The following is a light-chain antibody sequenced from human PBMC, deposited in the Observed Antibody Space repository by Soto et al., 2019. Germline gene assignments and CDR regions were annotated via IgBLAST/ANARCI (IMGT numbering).Light chain of an antibody. Sequence: QSALTQPPSASGTPGQRVTISCSGSSSNVGGNPVNWYQHVPTTAPKLLIYTNTQRPSGVPDRFSGSKSGTSASLAISGLQSEDEADYYCASWDDSLNAVLFGGGTQLTVL. J-gene: IGLJ2*01. CDR1: SSNVGGNP. CDR3: ASWDDSLNAVL. CDR2: TNT. V-gene: IGLV1-44*01.